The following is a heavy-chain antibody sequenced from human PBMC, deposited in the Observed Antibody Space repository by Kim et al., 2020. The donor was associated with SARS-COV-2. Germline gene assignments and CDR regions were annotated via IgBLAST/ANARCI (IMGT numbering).Heavy chain of an antibody. Sequence: YNPSLQSRVTISVDTSKNQFSLKLSAVTAADTAVYYCARVAGYYYYYMDDWGKGTTVTVSS. V-gene: IGHV4-59*01. D-gene: IGHD6-13*01. J-gene: IGHJ6*03. CDR3: ARVAGYYYYYMDD.